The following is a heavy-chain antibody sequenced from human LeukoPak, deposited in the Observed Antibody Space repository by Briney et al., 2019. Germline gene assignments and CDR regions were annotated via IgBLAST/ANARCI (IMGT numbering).Heavy chain of an antibody. Sequence: ASVKVSCKASSYSFTSYGISWVRQGPGQRLEWIGWISAYNGNTNYAQKLQGRVTMTTDTSTSTAYMELRSLRYDDTAVYYCARDAEDIVVVPAAIGWFDPWGQGTLVTVSS. D-gene: IGHD2-2*01. J-gene: IGHJ5*02. CDR2: ISAYNGNT. V-gene: IGHV1-18*01. CDR3: ARDAEDIVVVPAAIGWFDP. CDR1: SYSFTSYG.